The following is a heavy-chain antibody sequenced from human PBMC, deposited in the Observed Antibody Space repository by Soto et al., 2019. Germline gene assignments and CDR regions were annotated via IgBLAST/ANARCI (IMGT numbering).Heavy chain of an antibody. D-gene: IGHD3-9*01. CDR3: ARATGTLRSRNCDY. J-gene: IGHJ4*02. Sequence: SETLSLTCSVSGGSISTVGHYWTWIRQPPGKGLEWIGSIYHTGSTYYSKSLRSRLTISIDTSKSQFSLRLSSVTAADTAVYYCARATGTLRSRNCDYWGQGSLVSVSS. V-gene: IGHV4-31*03. CDR2: IYHTGST. CDR1: GGSISTVGHY.